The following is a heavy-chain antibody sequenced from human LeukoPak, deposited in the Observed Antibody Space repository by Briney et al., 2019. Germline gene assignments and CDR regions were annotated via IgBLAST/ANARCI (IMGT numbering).Heavy chain of an antibody. CDR2: ISAYNGNT. J-gene: IGHJ4*02. CDR1: GYTFTSYG. V-gene: IGHV1-18*01. D-gene: IGHD3-22*01. Sequence: ASVKVSCKASGYTFTSYGISWVRQAPGQGLEWMGWISAYNGNTNYAQKPQGRVTMTTDTSTSTAYMELRSLRSDDTAVYYCARDRGYYYDSSGRIDYWGQGTLVTVSS. CDR3: ARDRGYYYDSSGRIDY.